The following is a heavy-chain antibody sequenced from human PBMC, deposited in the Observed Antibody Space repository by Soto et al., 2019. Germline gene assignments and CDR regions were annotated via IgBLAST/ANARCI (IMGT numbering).Heavy chain of an antibody. D-gene: IGHD4-17*01. CDR3: AREYGGNSWYFDL. V-gene: IGHV3-23*01. CDR1: GFTFSTYA. Sequence: EVQLLESGGGLVQPGGSLRLSCAASGFTFSTYAMSWVRQAPGKGPEWVSTISGSGGSTYYADSVKGRFTISRDNSKNTLYLQMNSLRAEDTAVYYCAREYGGNSWYFDLWGRGTLVTVAS. J-gene: IGHJ2*01. CDR2: ISGSGGST.